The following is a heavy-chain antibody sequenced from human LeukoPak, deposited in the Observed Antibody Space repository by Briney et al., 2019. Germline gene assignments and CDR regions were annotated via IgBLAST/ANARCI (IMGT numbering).Heavy chain of an antibody. J-gene: IGHJ6*02. V-gene: IGHV3-30*04. CDR2: ISYDGSNK. Sequence: GGCLRLSCAASGFTFSTFAVHWVRQAPGKGLEWVAVISYDGSNKYYADSVKGRFTISRDNSKNTLYLQMNSLRAEDTAIYYCAREGIVVVVAAKSNGMDVWGQGTTVTVSS. CDR3: AREGIVVVVAAKSNGMDV. D-gene: IGHD2-15*01. CDR1: GFTFSTFA.